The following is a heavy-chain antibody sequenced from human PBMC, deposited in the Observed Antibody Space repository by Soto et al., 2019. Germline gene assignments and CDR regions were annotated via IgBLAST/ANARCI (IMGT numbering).Heavy chain of an antibody. J-gene: IGHJ4*02. CDR3: ARVSGDYDILTGYYPNPHFDY. CDR2: IYHSGST. V-gene: IGHV4-30-2*01. D-gene: IGHD3-9*01. CDR1: GGSISSGGYS. Sequence: SETLSLTCAVSGGSISSGGYSWSWIRQPPGKGLEWIGYIYHSGSTYYNPSLKSRVTISVDRSKNQFSLKLSSVTAADTAVYYCARVSGDYDILTGYYPNPHFDYWGQGTLVTVSS.